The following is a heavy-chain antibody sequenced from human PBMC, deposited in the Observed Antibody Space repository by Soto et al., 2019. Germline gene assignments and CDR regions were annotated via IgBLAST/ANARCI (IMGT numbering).Heavy chain of an antibody. CDR1: GGSISSSSYY. V-gene: IGHV4-39*01. J-gene: IGHJ4*02. CDR2: IYYSGST. Sequence: QLQLQESGPGLVKPSETLSLTCTVSGGSISSSSYYWGWLRQPPGKGLEWIGSIYYSGSTYYNPSLKSRGTRSVDTSKNQCSLKLSSVTAADTAVYYCARHGRISEWLFVYWGQGTLVTVSS. D-gene: IGHD3-3*01. CDR3: ARHGRISEWLFVY.